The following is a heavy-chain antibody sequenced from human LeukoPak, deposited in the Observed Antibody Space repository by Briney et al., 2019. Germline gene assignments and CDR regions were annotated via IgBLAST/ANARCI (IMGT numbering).Heavy chain of an antibody. Sequence: SETLSLTCTASGGSISSSSYYWGWIRQPPGKGLEWIGSIYYSGSTYYNPSLKSRVTISVDTSKNQFSLKLSSVTAADTAVYYCARDWYYYDSSRYYVGYSFDYWGQGTLVTVSS. CDR2: IYYSGST. J-gene: IGHJ4*02. V-gene: IGHV4-39*07. CDR1: GGSISSSSYY. D-gene: IGHD3-22*01. CDR3: ARDWYYYDSSRYYVGYSFDY.